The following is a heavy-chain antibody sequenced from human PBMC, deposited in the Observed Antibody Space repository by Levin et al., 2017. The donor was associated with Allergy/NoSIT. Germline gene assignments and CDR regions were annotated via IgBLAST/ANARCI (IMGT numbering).Heavy chain of an antibody. CDR1: GDSINDDHHY. Sequence: SETLSLTCSVSGDSINDDHHYWDWVRQSPGKGLEWLGYIHHTGSTYLNPSLHNRISLSIDTSKNLFSVNVNSVTAADTAVYYCAKDDIGVAAHFDPLGPGILVTVSA. D-gene: IGHD1-26*01. J-gene: IGHJ5*02. CDR3: AKDDIGVAAHFDP. V-gene: IGHV4-30-4*01. CDR2: IHHTGST.